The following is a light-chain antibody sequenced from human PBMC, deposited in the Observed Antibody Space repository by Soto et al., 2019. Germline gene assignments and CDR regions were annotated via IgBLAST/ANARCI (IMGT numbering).Light chain of an antibody. CDR3: QQYGSSPMYT. CDR2: GGS. V-gene: IGKV3-20*01. Sequence: EIVLTQSPGTLSLSPGERATLSCRASQSVGGNYLAWYQQKPGQAPRLLIQGGSSRATGIPDRFSGSGSGTDFTLTISRLEPEDFAVYYCQQYGSSPMYTFGQGTKLEIK. CDR1: QSVGGNY. J-gene: IGKJ2*01.